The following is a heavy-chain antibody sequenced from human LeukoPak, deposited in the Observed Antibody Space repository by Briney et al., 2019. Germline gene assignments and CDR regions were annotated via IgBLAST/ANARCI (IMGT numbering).Heavy chain of an antibody. Sequence: SVKVSCKASGGTFSSYAISWVRQAPGQGLGWMGGIIPIFGTANYAQKFQGRVTVTADKSTSTAYMELSSLRSEDTAVYYCARVTLERMAFDIWGQGTMVTVSS. CDR2: IIPIFGTA. V-gene: IGHV1-69*06. J-gene: IGHJ3*02. CDR1: GGTFSSYA. D-gene: IGHD1-1*01. CDR3: ARVTLERMAFDI.